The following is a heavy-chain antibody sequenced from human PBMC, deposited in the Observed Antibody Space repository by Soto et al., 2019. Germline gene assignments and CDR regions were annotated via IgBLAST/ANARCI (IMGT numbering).Heavy chain of an antibody. D-gene: IGHD5-18*01. CDR3: ARDAGRRYSSAYVDY. CDR2: ISYDGSNK. Sequence: GGSLRLSCAASGFTFSSYAMHWVRQAPGKGLEWVAVISYDGSNKYYADSVKGRFTISRDNSKNTLYLQMNSLRAEDTAVYYCARDAGRRYSSAYVDYWGQGTLVTVSS. V-gene: IGHV3-30-3*01. J-gene: IGHJ4*02. CDR1: GFTFSSYA.